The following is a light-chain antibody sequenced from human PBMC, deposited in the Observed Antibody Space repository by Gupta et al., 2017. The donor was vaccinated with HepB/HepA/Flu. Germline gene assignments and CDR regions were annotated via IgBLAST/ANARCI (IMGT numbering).Light chain of an antibody. V-gene: IGLV2-23*02. Sequence: QPALTHPASVSGPPGQSITISRHGLSSDVGYYYLVSWYQQHPGKAPKLMIYEVNKGSSGVSNRFAGSKCGNTASLTISGLQHEDEADYYCCSYASTTVVFGGGTKLTVL. CDR1: SSDVGYYYL. J-gene: IGLJ2*01. CDR3: CSYASTTVV. CDR2: EVN.